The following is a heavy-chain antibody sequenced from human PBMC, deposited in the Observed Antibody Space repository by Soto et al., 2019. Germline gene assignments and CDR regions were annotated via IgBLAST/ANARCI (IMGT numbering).Heavy chain of an antibody. Sequence: PSETLSLTCSVSGDSIRSSSYYWDWIRQSPRKGLEWVGSVYYSGTTYYNPSLKSRVSISIDTSKNQFSLKLSSVTAADTAVYYRERVNSWTGKGLLDSWGQGTLVTVSS. J-gene: IGHJ4*02. CDR2: VYYSGTT. CDR3: ERVNSWTGKGLLDS. D-gene: IGHD3-3*01. V-gene: IGHV4-39*01. CDR1: GDSIRSSSYY.